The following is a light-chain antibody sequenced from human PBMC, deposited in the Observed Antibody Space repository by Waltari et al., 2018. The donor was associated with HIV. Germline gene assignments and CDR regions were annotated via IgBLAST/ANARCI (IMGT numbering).Light chain of an antibody. CDR3: CSYAGSSYV. CDR1: SSDLGGYTF. J-gene: IGLJ1*01. CDR2: DVS. Sequence: QSALPQPRSVSGSPGQSVTISCPATSSDLGGYTFVSWYQQHPGKVPKLMLYDVSKRPSGVPDRFSGSKSGNTASLTISGLQAEDEADYYCCSYAGSSYVFGTGTKVTVL. V-gene: IGLV2-11*01.